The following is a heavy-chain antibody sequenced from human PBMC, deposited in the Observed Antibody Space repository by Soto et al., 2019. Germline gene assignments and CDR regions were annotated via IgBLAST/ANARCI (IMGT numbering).Heavy chain of an antibody. D-gene: IGHD5-12*01. V-gene: IGHV1-69*04. J-gene: IGHJ4*02. Sequence: SVKVACKASGGTFSSYTISWVRQAPGQGLEWMGRIIPILGIANYAQKFQGRVTITADKSTSTAYMELSSLRSEDTAVYYCARESWGYSGYDSGPPAYWGQGTLVTVSS. CDR2: IIPILGIA. CDR1: GGTFSSYT. CDR3: ARESWGYSGYDSGPPAY.